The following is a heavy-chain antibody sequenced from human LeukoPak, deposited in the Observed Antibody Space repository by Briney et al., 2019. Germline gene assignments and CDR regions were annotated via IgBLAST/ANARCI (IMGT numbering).Heavy chain of an antibody. J-gene: IGHJ5*02. D-gene: IGHD3-10*01. CDR3: ASQGITMVRGVLA. V-gene: IGHV1-2*02. CDR2: INPNSGGT. Sequence: ASVKVSCKASGYTFTSYGISWVRQAPGQGLEWMGWINPNSGGTNYAQKFQGRVTMTRDTSISTAYMELSRLRSDDTAVYYCASQGITMVRGVLAWGQGTLVTVSS. CDR1: GYTFTSYG.